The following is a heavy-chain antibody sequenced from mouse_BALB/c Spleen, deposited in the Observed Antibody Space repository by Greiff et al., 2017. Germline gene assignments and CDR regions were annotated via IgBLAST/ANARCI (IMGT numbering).Heavy chain of an antibody. CDR1: GFTFSSFG. V-gene: IGHV5-17*02. CDR2: ISSGSSTI. Sequence: EVKLVESGGGLVQPGGSRKLSCAASGFTFSSFGMHWVRQAPEKGLEWVAYISSGSSTIYYADTVKGRFTISRDNPKNTLFLQMTSLRSEDTAMYYCARSDYYGSSYYFDDWGQGTTLTVSS. CDR3: ARSDYYGSSYYFDD. J-gene: IGHJ2*01. D-gene: IGHD1-1*01.